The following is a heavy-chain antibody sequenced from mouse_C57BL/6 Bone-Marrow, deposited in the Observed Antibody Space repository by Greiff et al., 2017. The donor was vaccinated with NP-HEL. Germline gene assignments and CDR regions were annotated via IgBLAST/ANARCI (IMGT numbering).Heavy chain of an antibody. V-gene: IGHV2-2*01. CDR1: GFSLTSYG. CDR3: ARNLGTGTKFAY. CDR2: IWSGGST. J-gene: IGHJ3*01. D-gene: IGHD4-1*01. Sequence: VQLVESGPGLVQPSQSLSITCTVSGFSLTSYGVHWVRQSPGKGLEWLGVIWSGGSTDYNAAFISRLSISKDNSKSQVFFKMNSLQADDTAIYYCARNLGTGTKFAYWGQGTLVTVSA.